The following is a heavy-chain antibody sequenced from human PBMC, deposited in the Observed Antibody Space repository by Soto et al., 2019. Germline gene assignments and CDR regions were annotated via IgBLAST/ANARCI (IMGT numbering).Heavy chain of an antibody. CDR1: GFTFNIYG. Sequence: LRLSCAASGFTFNIYGMHWVRQAPDKGLEWVALISYDGSSQYYANSVKGRFTISRDNSKNTLFLQMNSLRADDTAVYYCAKDQASGQGSFDSWGQGTLVTVSS. V-gene: IGHV3-30*18. CDR3: AKDQASGQGSFDS. J-gene: IGHJ4*02. CDR2: ISYDGSSQ.